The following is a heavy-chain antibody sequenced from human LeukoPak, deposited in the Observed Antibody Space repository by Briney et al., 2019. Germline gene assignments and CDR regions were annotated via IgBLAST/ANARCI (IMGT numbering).Heavy chain of an antibody. CDR2: INHSGST. D-gene: IGHD3-22*01. CDR3: ARSYYYDSSGYYRGAFDI. J-gene: IGHJ3*02. Sequence: YPSETLSLTCAVYGGSFSGYYWSWIRQPPGKGLEWIGEINHSGSTNYNPSLKSRVTISVDTSKNQFSLTLSSVTAADTAVYYCARSYYYDSSGYYRGAFDIWGQGTMVTVSS. V-gene: IGHV4-34*01. CDR1: GGSFSGYY.